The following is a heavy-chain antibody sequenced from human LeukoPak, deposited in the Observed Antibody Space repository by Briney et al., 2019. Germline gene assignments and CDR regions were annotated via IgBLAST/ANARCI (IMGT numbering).Heavy chain of an antibody. J-gene: IGHJ4*02. D-gene: IGHD3-22*01. CDR3: ARADGSGYYYPN. CDR2: SLYSGTT. CDR1: GGSISSGFFC. V-gene: IGHV4-31*03. Sequence: SETLSLTCTVSGGSISSGFFCCTWIRQHPGKGLEWIGYSLYSGTTYYNPSLKSRVTVSVDMSKNQFSLKLTSVTAADTAVYYCARADGSGYYYPNWGQGTLVTVSS.